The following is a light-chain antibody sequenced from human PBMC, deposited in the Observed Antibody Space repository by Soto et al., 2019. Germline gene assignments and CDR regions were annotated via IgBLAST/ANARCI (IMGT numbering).Light chain of an antibody. V-gene: IGKV1-5*01. CDR3: QQYNRLET. CDR2: DAS. CDR1: QSIGSS. J-gene: IGKJ1*01. Sequence: DIPMTQSPSTLSASVGDKVTITCRASQSIGSSLAWYQQKPGKGPKLLIYDASTLESGVPSRFSGSGFGTEFTLTISSLQPDDFATYYCQQYNRLETFGQGTKVDI.